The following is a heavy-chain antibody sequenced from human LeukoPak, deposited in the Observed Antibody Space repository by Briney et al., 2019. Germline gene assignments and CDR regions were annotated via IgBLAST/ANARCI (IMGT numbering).Heavy chain of an antibody. J-gene: IGHJ4*02. Sequence: SVKVSCKASGGTFSSYAISWVRQAPGQGLEWMGRITPILGIANYAQKFQGRVTIAADKSTSTAYMELSSLRSEDTAVYYCVWQQGRYWGQGTLVTVSS. CDR1: GGTFSSYA. V-gene: IGHV1-69*04. D-gene: IGHD6-13*01. CDR3: VWQQGRY. CDR2: ITPILGIA.